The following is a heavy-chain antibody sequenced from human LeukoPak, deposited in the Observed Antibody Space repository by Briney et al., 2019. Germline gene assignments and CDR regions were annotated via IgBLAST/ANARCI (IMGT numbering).Heavy chain of an antibody. CDR1: GFTCSSYA. Sequence: PGRSLRLSCAASGFTCSSYAMHWVRQAPGKGLEWVAVISYDGSNKYYADSVKGRFTISRDNSKNTLYLQMNSLRAEDTAVYYCAREVVVVAYDAFDIWGQGTMVTVSS. V-gene: IGHV3-30-3*01. D-gene: IGHD2-15*01. J-gene: IGHJ3*02. CDR2: ISYDGSNK. CDR3: AREVVVVAYDAFDI.